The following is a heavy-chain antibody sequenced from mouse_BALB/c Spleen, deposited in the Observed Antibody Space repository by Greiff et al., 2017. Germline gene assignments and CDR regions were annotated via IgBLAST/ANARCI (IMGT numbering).Heavy chain of an antibody. CDR1: GFTFSSYG. CDR3: ARRGTSYAMDY. CDR2: ISSGGSYT. V-gene: IGHV5-6*02. D-gene: IGHD4-1*01. Sequence: EVMLVESGGDLVKPGGSLKLSCAASGFTFSSYGMSWVRQTPDKRLEWVATISSGGSYTYYPDSVKGRFTISRDNAKNTLYLQMSSLKSEDTAMYYCARRGTSYAMDYWGQGTSVTVSS. J-gene: IGHJ4*01.